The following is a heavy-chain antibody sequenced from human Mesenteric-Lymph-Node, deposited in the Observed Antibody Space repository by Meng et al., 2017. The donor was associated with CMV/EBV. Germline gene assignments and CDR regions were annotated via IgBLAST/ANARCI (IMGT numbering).Heavy chain of an antibody. Sequence: GGSLRLSCTASGFTFNNYAMSWVRQVPGKGLECVSDISGSGYNTYYADSVKGRFTISRDNSKNTLYLQMHSLRAEDTAVYYCAKGAGSSSWYYFDYWGQGTLVTVSS. CDR3: AKGAGSSSWYYFDY. V-gene: IGHV3-23*01. D-gene: IGHD6-13*01. CDR1: GFTFNNYA. J-gene: IGHJ4*02. CDR2: ISGSGYNT.